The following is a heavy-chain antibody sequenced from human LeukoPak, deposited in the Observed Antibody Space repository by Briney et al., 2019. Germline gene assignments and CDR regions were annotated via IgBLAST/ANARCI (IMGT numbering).Heavy chain of an antibody. CDR1: GGSISSMTYY. V-gene: IGHV4-39*01. CDR3: ARRGVGVIVSNDAFDI. Sequence: SETLSLTCTVSGGSISSMTYYWGWIRQPPGKGLEWIGNVYHSGSTYYNPSLESRVTISIDTSRNQFSLKLSSVTAADTAVYYCARRGVGVIVSNDAFDIWGRGTMVTVSS. J-gene: IGHJ3*02. D-gene: IGHD2-21*01. CDR2: VYHSGST.